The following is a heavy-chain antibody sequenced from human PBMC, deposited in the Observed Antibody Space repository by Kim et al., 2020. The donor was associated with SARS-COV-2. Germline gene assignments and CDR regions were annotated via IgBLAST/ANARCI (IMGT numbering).Heavy chain of an antibody. J-gene: IGHJ4*02. CDR3: ARRDSSSREVDY. V-gene: IGHV1-69*02. Sequence: YARKCQGGITITADKSTSTAYMELSSLRSEDTAVYYCARRDSSSREVDYWGQGTLVTVSS. D-gene: IGHD6-13*01.